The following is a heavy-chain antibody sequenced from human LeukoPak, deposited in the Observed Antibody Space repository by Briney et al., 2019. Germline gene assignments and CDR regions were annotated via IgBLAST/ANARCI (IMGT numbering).Heavy chain of an antibody. Sequence: GESLKISCQGSGYSFTSYWIGWVRQMPGKGLEWMGIIYPGDSDIRYGPSLQGQVTISADKSISTAYLQWSSLKASDTAMYYCARQSGDYHIGYWGQGTLVTVSS. CDR1: GYSFTSYW. D-gene: IGHD4-17*01. J-gene: IGHJ4*02. CDR2: IYPGDSDI. CDR3: ARQSGDYHIGY. V-gene: IGHV5-51*01.